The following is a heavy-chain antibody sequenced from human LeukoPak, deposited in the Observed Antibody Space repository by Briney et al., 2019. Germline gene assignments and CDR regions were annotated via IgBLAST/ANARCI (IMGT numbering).Heavy chain of an antibody. CDR1: GFTFSSYA. J-gene: IGHJ1*01. V-gene: IGHV3-23*01. CDR2: ISGSGGSA. Sequence: GGSLRLSCAASGFTFSSYAMGWVRQAPGKGLEWVSAISGSGGSAYYADSVKGRFTISRDNSKNTLYLQMNSLRAEDTAVYYCAKDVGYCSGGSCYPEYFQHWGQGTLVTVSS. CDR3: AKDVGYCSGGSCYPEYFQH. D-gene: IGHD2-15*01.